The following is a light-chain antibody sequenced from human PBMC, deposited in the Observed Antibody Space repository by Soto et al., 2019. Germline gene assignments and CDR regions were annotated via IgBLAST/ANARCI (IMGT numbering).Light chain of an antibody. CDR1: QSITTS. CDR3: QQRSIWPRLT. CDR2: DAS. V-gene: IGKV3-11*01. J-gene: IGKJ4*01. Sequence: EIVLTQSPATLSLSPGERATLSCRATQSITTSLAWYQQKPGQPPRLLIYDASNRATGIPARFSGSGSGTDFTLTISSLQPEDFAVYDCQQRSIWPRLTFGGGTKVEIK.